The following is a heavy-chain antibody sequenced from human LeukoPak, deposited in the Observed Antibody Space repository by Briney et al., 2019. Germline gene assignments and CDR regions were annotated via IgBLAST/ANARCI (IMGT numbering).Heavy chain of an antibody. CDR3: ARQLGGYSSSP. V-gene: IGHV5-51*01. Sequence: GESLKISCKGSGYSFTTYWIGWVRQMPGKGLEWMGIIYPGDSHTRYSPSFEGQVTISADKSINTAYLQWSSLKATDTAMYYCARQLGGYSSSPWGQGTLVTVSS. D-gene: IGHD5-12*01. J-gene: IGHJ5*02. CDR1: GYSFTTYW. CDR2: IYPGDSHT.